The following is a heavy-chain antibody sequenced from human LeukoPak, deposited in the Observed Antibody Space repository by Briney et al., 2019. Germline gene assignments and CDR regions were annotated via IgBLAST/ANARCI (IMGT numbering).Heavy chain of an antibody. D-gene: IGHD3-22*01. CDR3: ARRGYYDSSGYHDAFDI. Sequence: PSETLSLTCTVSGGSISSSSYYWGWIRQPPGKGLEWIGSIYYSGSTYYNPSLKSRVTISVDTSKNQFSLKLSSVTAADTAVYYCARRGYYDSSGYHDAFDIWGQGTMVTVSS. J-gene: IGHJ3*02. CDR1: GGSISSSSYY. V-gene: IGHV4-39*07. CDR2: IYYSGST.